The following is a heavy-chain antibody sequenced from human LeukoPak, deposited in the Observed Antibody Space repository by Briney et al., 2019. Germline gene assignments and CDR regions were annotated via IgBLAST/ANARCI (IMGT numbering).Heavy chain of an antibody. CDR2: MYYSGTT. CDR1: GDSMNVYY. V-gene: IGHV4-59*01. CDR3: GRWFEY. J-gene: IGHJ4*02. Sequence: PSETLSLTCTVSGDSMNVYYWSWIRQPPGKGLEWIGHMYYSGTTHYNPSLKGRVTISVDTSKNQFSLKLTSVTAADTAVYYCGRWFEYWGQGSLVTVSS.